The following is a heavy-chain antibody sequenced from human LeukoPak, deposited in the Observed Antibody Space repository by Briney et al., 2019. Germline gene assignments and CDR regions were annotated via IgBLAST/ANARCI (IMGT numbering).Heavy chain of an antibody. CDR1: GGSISNYY. CDR2: IYYSGST. V-gene: IGHV4-59*12. D-gene: IGHD6-13*01. CDR3: ARDDLQLVRRLGGTTEYYYYYYMDV. Sequence: SETLSLTCTVSGGSISNYYWSWIRQPPGKGLEWIGYIYYSGSTNYNPSLKSRVTISVDTSKNHFSLQLNSVTPEDTAVYFCARDDLQLVRRLGGTTEYYYYYYMDVWGKGTTVTVSS. J-gene: IGHJ6*03.